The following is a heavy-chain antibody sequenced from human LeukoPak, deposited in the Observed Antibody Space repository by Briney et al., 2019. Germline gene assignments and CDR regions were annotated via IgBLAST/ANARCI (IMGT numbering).Heavy chain of an antibody. D-gene: IGHD2-2*01. CDR1: GFTFSSYS. J-gene: IGHJ5*02. CDR2: ISWNSGSI. Sequence: GGSLRLSCAASGFTFSSYSMNWVRQAPGKGLEWVSGISWNSGSIGYADSVKGRFTISRDNAKNSLYLQMNSLRAEDTAVYYCAKDFFVVVPAANWFDPWGQGTLVTVSS. CDR3: AKDFFVVVPAANWFDP. V-gene: IGHV3-9*01.